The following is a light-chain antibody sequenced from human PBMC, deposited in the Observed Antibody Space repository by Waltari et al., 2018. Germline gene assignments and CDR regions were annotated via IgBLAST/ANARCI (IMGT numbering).Light chain of an antibody. CDR2: GAS. V-gene: IGKV3-15*01. CDR1: QSIRNN. CDR3: HHYNKRPPSYT. J-gene: IGKJ2*01. Sequence: EIVMTQSPVTLSVSPGEIVTLSCSASQSIRNNLAWYQQKAGQPPRLLIYGASTRAPGLPARFSGSGSGTEFALNISSLQPEDFAVYYCHHYNKRPPSYTFGQGTRLEIK.